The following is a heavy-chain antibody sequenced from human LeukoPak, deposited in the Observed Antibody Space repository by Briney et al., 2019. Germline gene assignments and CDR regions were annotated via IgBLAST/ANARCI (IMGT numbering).Heavy chain of an antibody. Sequence: PSQTLSLTCTVSGGSISSGDYYWSWIRQPPGKGLEWIGYIYYSGNTYYNPSLKSRVTISVDTSKNQFSLKLSSVTAADTAVYYCAGYCSSTSCYPLYYFDYWGQGTLVTVSS. D-gene: IGHD2-2*01. CDR1: GGSISSGDYY. CDR2: IYYSGNT. V-gene: IGHV4-30-4*08. J-gene: IGHJ4*02. CDR3: AGYCSSTSCYPLYYFDY.